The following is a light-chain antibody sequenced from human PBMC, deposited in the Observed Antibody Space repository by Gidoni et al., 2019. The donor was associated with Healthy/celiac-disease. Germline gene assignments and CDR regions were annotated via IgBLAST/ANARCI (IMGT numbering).Light chain of an antibody. CDR2: DVS. Sequence: QSALPQPRSVSGSPGQSVTISCTGTSSDVGGYNYVSWYQQPPGKAPKLMIYDVSNRPSWVPDRFSCSKSGNTASLTISGLQAEDEADYYCCSYAGSYPYVFGTGTKVTVL. CDR1: SSDVGGYNY. CDR3: CSYAGSYPYV. J-gene: IGLJ1*01. V-gene: IGLV2-11*01.